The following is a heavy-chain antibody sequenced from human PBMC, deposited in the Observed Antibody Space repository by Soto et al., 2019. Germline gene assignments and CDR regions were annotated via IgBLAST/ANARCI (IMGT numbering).Heavy chain of an antibody. V-gene: IGHV3-23*01. CDR2: IGVYANT. D-gene: IGHD1-26*01. CDR3: AKESTVGSPGDYFDS. Sequence: GGSLRLSCAASGSTFSSYDMNWVRQAPGKGLEWVSAIGVYANTYYADSVKGRFTISRGDSRNTVHLQLNSLRVDDTAVYYCAKESTVGSPGDYFDSWGQGTLVTVSS. CDR1: GSTFSSYD. J-gene: IGHJ4*02.